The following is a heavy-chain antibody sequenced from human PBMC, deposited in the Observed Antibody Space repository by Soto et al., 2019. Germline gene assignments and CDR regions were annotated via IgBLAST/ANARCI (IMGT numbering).Heavy chain of an antibody. CDR3: ARHGYYGSGSLYYYYMDV. CDR1: GGSISSSSYY. CDR2: IYYSGST. Sequence: QLQLQESGPGLVKPSETLSLTCTVSGGSISSSSYYWGWIRQPPGKGLEWIGSIYYSGSTYYNPSLKSRVTISVDTSKNQFSLKLSSVTAADTAVYYCARHGYYGSGSLYYYYMDVWGKGTTVTVSS. D-gene: IGHD3-10*01. J-gene: IGHJ6*03. V-gene: IGHV4-39*01.